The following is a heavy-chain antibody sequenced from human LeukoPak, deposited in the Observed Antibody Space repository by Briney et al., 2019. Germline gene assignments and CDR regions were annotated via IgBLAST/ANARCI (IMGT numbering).Heavy chain of an antibody. Sequence: GGSLRLSCAVSGFTFSSYAMHWVRQAPGKGLEYVSAISSNGGRTYHANSVKGRFTISRDNSKNTLYLQMGRLRAEDMAVYYCARDHGIAVAGTEELDYYYYYCMDVWGKGTTVTISS. CDR3: ARDHGIAVAGTEELDYYYYYCMDV. J-gene: IGHJ6*03. CDR1: GFTFSSYA. D-gene: IGHD6-19*01. V-gene: IGHV3-64*01. CDR2: ISSNGGRT.